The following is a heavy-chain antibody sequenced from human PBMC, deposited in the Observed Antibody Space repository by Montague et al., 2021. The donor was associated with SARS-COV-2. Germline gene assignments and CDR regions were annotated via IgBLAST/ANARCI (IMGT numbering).Heavy chain of an antibody. CDR3: AKETAAIGNPLFDS. V-gene: IGHV3-23*01. CDR2: IVNNGRKS. Sequence: SLRLSCAASGFTFSSYAMSWVRQAPGKGLEWVSGIVNNGRKSFYADSVKGRFVISRDNSDKMVYLQLNSLRAEDTAIYYCAKETAAIGNPLFDSWGQGTLTTVSS. J-gene: IGHJ4*02. CDR1: GFTFSSYA. D-gene: IGHD4-23*01.